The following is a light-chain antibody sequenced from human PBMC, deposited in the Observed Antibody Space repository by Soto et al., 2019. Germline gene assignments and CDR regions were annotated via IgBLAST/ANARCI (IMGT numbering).Light chain of an antibody. Sequence: QSVLTQPPSVSGAPGQRVTISCTGSSSNIGAGYDVHWYQQLPGTAPKLLIYGNSNRPSGVPDRFSGSKSGTSASLAITGLQAEDEADYYCQSYDSSLSRVFGTGTKAPVL. CDR2: GNS. CDR1: SSNIGAGYD. V-gene: IGLV1-40*01. CDR3: QSYDSSLSRV. J-gene: IGLJ1*01.